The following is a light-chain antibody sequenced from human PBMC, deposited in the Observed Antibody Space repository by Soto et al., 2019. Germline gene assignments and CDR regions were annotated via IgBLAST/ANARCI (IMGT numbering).Light chain of an antibody. Sequence: QSVLTQPPSASGSPGQRVIVSCSGSTSDIGTNAVNWFQHLPGTAPKLLIYTNNQRPSGVPDRFSGSKSGTSASLAISGLQSEDEAGYYCATWHDSFYVFGTGTKVTVL. CDR1: TSDIGTNA. V-gene: IGLV1-44*01. J-gene: IGLJ1*01. CDR2: TNN. CDR3: ATWHDSFYV.